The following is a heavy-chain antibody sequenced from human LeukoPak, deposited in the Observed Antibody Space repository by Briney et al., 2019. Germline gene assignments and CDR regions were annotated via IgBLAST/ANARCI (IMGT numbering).Heavy chain of an antibody. Sequence: ASETLSLTCTVSGGSISSYYWSWIRQPPGKGLEWIGYIYYNGSTNYNPSLKSRVTISVDTSKNQFSLKLSSVTAADTAVYYCARGRSGSYWHDAFDIWGQGTMVTVSS. CDR1: GGSISSYY. J-gene: IGHJ3*02. CDR3: ARGRSGSYWHDAFDI. D-gene: IGHD1-26*01. V-gene: IGHV4-59*01. CDR2: IYYNGST.